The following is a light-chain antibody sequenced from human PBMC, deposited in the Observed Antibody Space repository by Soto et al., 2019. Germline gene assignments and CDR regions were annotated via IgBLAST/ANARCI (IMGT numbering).Light chain of an antibody. V-gene: IGLV1-51*01. J-gene: IGLJ2*01. CDR2: ENN. CDR1: SSNLGNNY. Sequence: QSVLTQPPSVSAAPGQKVTISCSGRSSNLGNNYVSWYQQLPGTAPKLLIYENNKRPSGIPDRFSGSKSGTSATLGITGLQTGDEADYYCGTWDSSLSARYVVFGGGTKLTVL. CDR3: GTWDSSLSARYVV.